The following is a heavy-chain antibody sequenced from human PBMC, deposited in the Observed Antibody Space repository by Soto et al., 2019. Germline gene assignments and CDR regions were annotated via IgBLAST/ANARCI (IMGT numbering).Heavy chain of an antibody. V-gene: IGHV1-69*01. Sequence: SVKVSCNSSGYFFKNYAFTWLRQAPGQGLEWMGGIIPVFGTPDYSQKFRGRVTITADESTSTVYMELRSLTSEDTAVYYCARHLHDYVWGSYRHWGQGTLVTAPQ. J-gene: IGHJ4*02. CDR3: ARHLHDYVWGSYRH. CDR2: IIPVFGTP. CDR1: GYFFKNYA. D-gene: IGHD3-16*02.